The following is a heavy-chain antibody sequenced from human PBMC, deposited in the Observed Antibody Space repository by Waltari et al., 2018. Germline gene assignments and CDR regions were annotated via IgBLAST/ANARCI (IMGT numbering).Heavy chain of an antibody. J-gene: IGHJ3*02. CDR1: GYSFTSYW. Sequence: EVQLVQSGAEVNKPGESLKISCKGSGYSFTSYWIGWVRQLPGKGLEWMGIIYPGDSDTRYSPSFQGQVTISADKSISTAYLQWSSLKASDTAMYYCARRDTVTNHGSAFDIWGQGTMVTVSS. CDR3: ARRDTVTNHGSAFDI. CDR2: IYPGDSDT. V-gene: IGHV5-51*01. D-gene: IGHD4-17*01.